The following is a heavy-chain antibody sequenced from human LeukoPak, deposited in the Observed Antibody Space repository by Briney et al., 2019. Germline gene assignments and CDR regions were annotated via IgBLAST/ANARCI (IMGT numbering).Heavy chain of an antibody. CDR2: ISNSSSYI. V-gene: IGHV3-21*01. D-gene: IGHD6-19*01. CDR3: ARAIAVAHFDY. Sequence: GGSLRLSCAASGFTFSSYSMNWVRQAPGKGLEWVSSISNSSSYINYADSVKGRFTISRDNAKNSLYLQMNSLRAEDTAVYYCARAIAVAHFDYWGQGTLVTVSS. CDR1: GFTFSSYS. J-gene: IGHJ4*02.